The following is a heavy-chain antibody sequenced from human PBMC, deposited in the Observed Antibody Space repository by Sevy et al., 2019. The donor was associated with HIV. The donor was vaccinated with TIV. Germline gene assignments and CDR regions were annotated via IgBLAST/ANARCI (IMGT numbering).Heavy chain of an antibody. D-gene: IGHD3-22*01. J-gene: IGHJ4*02. CDR3: ARVKLRGAYYYDF. CDR1: GYSITDDYY. CDR2: IYHSGST. V-gene: IGHV4-38-2*02. Sequence: SETLYLTCTVSGYSITDDYYWGWIRQSPGKGLEWIVHIYHSGSTYYNPSLDSRVTPSVDTSKNQFSLRLSSVTAADTAIYYCARVKLRGAYYYDFWGQGTLVTVSS.